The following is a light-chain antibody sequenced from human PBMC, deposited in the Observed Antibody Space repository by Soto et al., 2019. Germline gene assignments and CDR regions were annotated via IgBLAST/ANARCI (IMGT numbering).Light chain of an antibody. CDR1: QSVSSSY. CDR2: GAS. J-gene: IGKJ1*01. Sequence: TQSPSSVSASVGDRITITCRASQSVSSSYLAWYQQKPGQAPRLLIYGASSRATGIPDRFSGSGSGTDFTLTISRLEPEDFAVYYCQQYGSSRTFGQGTKVDI. V-gene: IGKV3-20*01. CDR3: QQYGSSRT.